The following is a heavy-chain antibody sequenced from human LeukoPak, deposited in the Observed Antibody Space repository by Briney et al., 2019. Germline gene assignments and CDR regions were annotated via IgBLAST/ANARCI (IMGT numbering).Heavy chain of an antibody. V-gene: IGHV3-74*01. J-gene: IGHJ6*02. D-gene: IGHD3-3*01. CDR1: GFTFSNFW. Sequence: KSGGSLRLSCAASGFTFSNFWMHWVRQAPGKGLVWVALIYGDGSFTRYADSVKGRFTISRDNSRNTLYLQMNSLRAEDTAVYYCAKDGYDFWSGTSYGMDVWGQGTTVTVSS. CDR3: AKDGYDFWSGTSYGMDV. CDR2: IYGDGSFT.